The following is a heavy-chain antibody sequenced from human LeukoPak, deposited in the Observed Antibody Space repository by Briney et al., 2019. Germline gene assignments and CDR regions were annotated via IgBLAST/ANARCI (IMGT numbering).Heavy chain of an antibody. J-gene: IGHJ4*02. CDR2: INHSGST. CDR3: ARGTPQVDY. CDR1: GGSFSGYY. V-gene: IGHV4-34*01. Sequence: MSSETLSLTCAVYGGSFSGYYWSWIRQPPGKGLEWIGEINHSGSTNYNPSLKSRVTISVDTSKNQFSLKLSSVTAADTAVYYCARGTPQVDYWGQGTLVTVSS.